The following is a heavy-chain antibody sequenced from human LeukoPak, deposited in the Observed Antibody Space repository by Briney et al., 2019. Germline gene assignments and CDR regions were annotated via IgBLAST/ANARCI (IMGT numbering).Heavy chain of an antibody. CDR2: ISGSGGST. Sequence: GGSQRLSCAASGFTFSSYAMSWVRQAPGKGLEWVSAISGSGGSTYYADSVKGRFTISSDNSKNTLYLQMNSLRAEDTAVYYCAKEPQEIHYYDSSGHLDYWGQGTLVTVSS. V-gene: IGHV3-23*01. CDR1: GFTFSSYA. J-gene: IGHJ4*02. CDR3: AKEPQEIHYYDSSGHLDY. D-gene: IGHD3-22*01.